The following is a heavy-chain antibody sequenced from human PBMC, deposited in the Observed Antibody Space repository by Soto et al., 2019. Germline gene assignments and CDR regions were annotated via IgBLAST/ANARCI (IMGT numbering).Heavy chain of an antibody. CDR3: ARSGGGYYYYYIDV. V-gene: IGHV4-34*01. D-gene: IGHD2-15*01. CDR2: INNSGST. J-gene: IGHJ6*03. Sequence: QVQLQQGGAGLLMPSETLSLTCAVYGGSLSGYYWSWIRQPPGKGLEWIGEINNSGSTNYNPSIKSPVTISAGTSKSQSSRKLSAVAAADTAVYYCARSGGGYYYYYIDVWGKGTTVTVSS. CDR1: GGSLSGYY.